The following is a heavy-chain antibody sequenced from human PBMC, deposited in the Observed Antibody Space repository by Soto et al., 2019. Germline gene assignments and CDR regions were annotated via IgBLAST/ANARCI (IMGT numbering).Heavy chain of an antibody. CDR3: ARDFDADSRTDFAY. CDR1: GFIFSDYY. D-gene: IGHD4-17*01. J-gene: IGHJ4*02. Sequence: QVQLVESGGGLVEPGWSLRLSCATSGFIFSDYYMHGIRQAPGKGVEWISYISGTGRIIQYADSAKGRFTISRDNAQNSLYLPTNSLRAEDTALYFCARDFDADSRTDFAYWGQGTRVTVSS. CDR2: ISGTGRII. V-gene: IGHV3-11*01.